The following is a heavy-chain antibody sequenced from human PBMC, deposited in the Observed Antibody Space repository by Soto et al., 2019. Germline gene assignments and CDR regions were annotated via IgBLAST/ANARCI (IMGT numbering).Heavy chain of an antibody. J-gene: IGHJ6*02. D-gene: IGHD3-10*01. CDR1: GGTFSSYT. V-gene: IGHV1-69*04. Sequence: ASVKVSCKASGGTFSSYTISWVRQAPGQGLEWKGRIIPILGIANYAQKFQGRVTISADKSTSTAYMELSSLRSEDTAVYYCARENHRDYYGSGSYSYYYGMDVWGQGTTVTVSS. CDR3: ARENHRDYYGSGSYSYYYGMDV. CDR2: IIPILGIA.